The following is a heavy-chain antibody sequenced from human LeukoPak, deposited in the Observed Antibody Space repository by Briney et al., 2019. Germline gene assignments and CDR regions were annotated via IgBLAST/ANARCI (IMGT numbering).Heavy chain of an antibody. CDR2: MNPNSGNT. CDR1: GYTFTSYD. D-gene: IGHD3-10*01. CDR3: VRDGEGVAISVNYWFDP. V-gene: IGHV1-8*01. Sequence: ASVKVSCKASGYTFTSYDINWVRQATGQGLEWMGWMNPNSGNTGYAQKFQGRVIMTRNTSISTAYMELRGLISEDTAVYYCVRDGEGVAISVNYWFDPWGQGTLVTVSS. J-gene: IGHJ5*02.